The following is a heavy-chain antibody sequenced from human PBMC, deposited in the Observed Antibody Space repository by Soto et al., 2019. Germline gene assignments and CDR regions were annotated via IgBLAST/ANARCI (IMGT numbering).Heavy chain of an antibody. V-gene: IGHV3-48*03. CDR2: ISSSGSTI. D-gene: IGHD3-22*01. CDR1: GFTFSSYE. J-gene: IGHJ4*02. CDR3: ARGPPVGYYDSSGYPVPFDY. Sequence: PGGSLRLSCAASGFTFSSYEMNWVRQAPGKGLEWVSYISSSGSTIYYADSVKGRFTISRDNAKNSLYLQMNSLRAEDTAVYYCARGPPVGYYDSSGYPVPFDYWGQGTLVTVSS.